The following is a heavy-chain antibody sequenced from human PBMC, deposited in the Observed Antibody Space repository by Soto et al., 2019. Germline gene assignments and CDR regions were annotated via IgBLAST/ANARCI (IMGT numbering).Heavy chain of an antibody. CDR3: ATRLGPSSYFDY. V-gene: IGHV1-24*01. J-gene: IGHJ4*02. CDR2: FDPEDGET. D-gene: IGHD2-21*01. CDR1: GYTLTELS. Sequence: ASVKVSCKVSGYTLTELSMHWVRQAPGKGLEWMGGFDPEDGETIYAQKFQGRVTMTEDTSTDTAYMELSSLRSEDTAVYYCATRLGPSSYFDYWGQGTLVTVSS.